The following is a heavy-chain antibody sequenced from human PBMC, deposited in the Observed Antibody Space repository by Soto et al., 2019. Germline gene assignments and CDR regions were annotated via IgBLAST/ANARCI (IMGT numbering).Heavy chain of an antibody. J-gene: IGHJ5*02. Sequence: PSETLSLTCTVSGGSVSSGSYYWSWIRQPPGKGLEWIGYIYYSGSTNYNPSLKSRVTISVDTSKNQFSLKLSSVTAADTAVYYCARGTPDYGDYVWFDPWGQGTRVTVSS. CDR2: IYYSGST. D-gene: IGHD4-17*01. V-gene: IGHV4-61*01. CDR1: GGSVSSGSYY. CDR3: ARGTPDYGDYVWFDP.